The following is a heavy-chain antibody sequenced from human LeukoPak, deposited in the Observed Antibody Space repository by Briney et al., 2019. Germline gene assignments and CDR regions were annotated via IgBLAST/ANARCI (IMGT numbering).Heavy chain of an antibody. V-gene: IGHV4-30-4*01. Sequence: SQTLSLTCTVSGGSISSGDYYWSWLRQPPGRGREWIGYIYYSGSTYYNPSLKSRVTISVDTSKNQFSLKLSSVTAADTAVYYCARGSAGYSGYENYWFDPWGQGTLVTVSS. CDR2: IYYSGST. J-gene: IGHJ5*02. CDR1: GGSISSGDYY. D-gene: IGHD5-12*01. CDR3: ARGSAGYSGYENYWFDP.